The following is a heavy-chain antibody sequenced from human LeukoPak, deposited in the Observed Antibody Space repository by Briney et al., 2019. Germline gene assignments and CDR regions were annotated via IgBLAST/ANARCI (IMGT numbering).Heavy chain of an antibody. CDR1: GGSISSYY. V-gene: IGHV4-4*07. Sequence: PSETLSLTCTVSGGSISSYYWSWIRQPAGKGLEWIGRIYTSGSTNYNPSLKSRVTMSVDTSKYQFSLKLSSVTAADTAVYYCARDRGYDSSGCFDYWGQGTLVTVSS. CDR2: IYTSGST. CDR3: ARDRGYDSSGCFDY. D-gene: IGHD3-22*01. J-gene: IGHJ4*02.